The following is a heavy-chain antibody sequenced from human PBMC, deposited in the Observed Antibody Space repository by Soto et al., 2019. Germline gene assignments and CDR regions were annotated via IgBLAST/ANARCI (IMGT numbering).Heavy chain of an antibody. CDR1: GGSISSSSYY. CDR2: IYSSGST. Sequence: PSETLSLTCTVSGGSISSSSYYWGWIHQPPGKGLECIGSIYSSGSTYYNPSLKSRVTISVDTSKNQLSLQLSSVTAADTAVYYCASGLSAVIVPRPFDPWGQGTLVTVSS. D-gene: IGHD2-2*01. V-gene: IGHV4-39*01. CDR3: ASGLSAVIVPRPFDP. J-gene: IGHJ5*02.